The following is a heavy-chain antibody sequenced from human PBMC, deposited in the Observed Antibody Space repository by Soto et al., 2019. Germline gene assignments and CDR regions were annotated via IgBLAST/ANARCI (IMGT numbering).Heavy chain of an antibody. Sequence: EMQLVESGGGSVQPGRSLRLSCTASGFNFEEYAMHWVRQAPGKGLEWVSSISWNSDSTGYADSVKGRFTIARDHAKNSLYLQMNSLRGEDTALYYCAKETAWGAGNKFGYFGMDVWGQGTTVTVSS. CDR1: GFNFEEYA. CDR3: AKETAWGAGNKFGYFGMDV. V-gene: IGHV3-9*01. J-gene: IGHJ6*02. D-gene: IGHD3-10*01. CDR2: ISWNSDST.